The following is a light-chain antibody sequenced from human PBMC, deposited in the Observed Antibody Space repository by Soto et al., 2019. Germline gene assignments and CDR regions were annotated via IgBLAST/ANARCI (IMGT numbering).Light chain of an antibody. CDR2: EVN. V-gene: IGLV2-8*01. CDR3: ASDAGTLWV. J-gene: IGLJ3*02. Sequence: QSVLTQPPSASGSPGQSVTISCTGTSSDVGAYNYVSWYQQYPGKAPKLMISEVNKRPSGVPDRFSGSKSGNTASLTVSGLQAEDEADYYCASDAGTLWVFGGGTKVTVL. CDR1: SSDVGAYNY.